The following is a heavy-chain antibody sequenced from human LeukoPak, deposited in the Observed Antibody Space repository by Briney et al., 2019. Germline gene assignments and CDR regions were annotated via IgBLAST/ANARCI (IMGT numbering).Heavy chain of an antibody. CDR1: GGSFSGYY. J-gene: IGHJ4*02. D-gene: IGHD2-15*01. Sequence: SETLSLTCAVYGGSFSGYYWSWIRQPPGKGLEWIGEINHSGSTNYNPSLKSRVTISVDTSKNQFSLKLSSVTAADTAVYYCARGPRIRDCSGGSCYIHTYYFDYWGQGTLVTVSS. CDR3: ARGPRIRDCSGGSCYIHTYYFDY. V-gene: IGHV4-34*01. CDR2: INHSGST.